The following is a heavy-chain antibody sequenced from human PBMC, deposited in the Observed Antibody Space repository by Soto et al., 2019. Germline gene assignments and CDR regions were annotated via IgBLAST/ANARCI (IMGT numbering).Heavy chain of an antibody. CDR1: GLTFSNAW. J-gene: IGHJ4*02. Sequence: GGSLRLSCAASGLTFSNAWMSWVRQAPGKGLEWVGRIKSKTDGGTTDYAAPVKGRFTISRDDSKNTLYLQMNSLKTEDTAVYYCTTAPITIFGVVIKNFDYWGQGTLVTVSS. CDR2: IKSKTDGGTT. CDR3: TTAPITIFGVVIKNFDY. D-gene: IGHD3-3*01. V-gene: IGHV3-15*01.